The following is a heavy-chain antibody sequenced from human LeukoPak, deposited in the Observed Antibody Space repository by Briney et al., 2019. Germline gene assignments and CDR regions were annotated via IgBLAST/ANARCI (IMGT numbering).Heavy chain of an antibody. CDR1: GFTFSSYS. CDR3: ARDNQLVRAFDI. J-gene: IGHJ3*02. Sequence: GGSLRLSRAASGFTFSSYSMNWVRQAPGKGLEWVSSISSSSSYIYYADSVKGRFTISRDNAKNSLYLQMNSLRAEDTAVYYCARDNQLVRAFDIWGQGTMVTVSS. CDR2: ISSSSSYI. D-gene: IGHD6-6*01. V-gene: IGHV3-21*01.